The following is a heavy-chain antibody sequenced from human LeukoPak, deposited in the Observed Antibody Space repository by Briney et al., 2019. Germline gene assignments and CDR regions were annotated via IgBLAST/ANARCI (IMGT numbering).Heavy chain of an antibody. Sequence: ASVKVSCKASGYTFTGHYMHWVRQAPGQGLEWMGWINPNSGGTNYAQKFQGRVTMTRDTSISTAYMELSRLRSDDTAVYYCAGTMVRGVITDYYYYGMDVWGQGTTVTVSS. CDR1: GYTFTGHY. CDR3: AGTMVRGVITDYYYYGMDV. V-gene: IGHV1-2*02. CDR2: INPNSGGT. D-gene: IGHD3-10*01. J-gene: IGHJ6*02.